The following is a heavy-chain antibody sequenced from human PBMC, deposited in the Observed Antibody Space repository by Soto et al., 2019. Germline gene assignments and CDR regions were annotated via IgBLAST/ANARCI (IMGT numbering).Heavy chain of an antibody. V-gene: IGHV3-11*05. CDR2: VSTSSSYT. J-gene: IGHJ4*02. CDR3: ARIRLTGYFDY. CDR1: GFTFSDNY. Sequence: QVQLVESGGGLVKPGGSLRLSCVASGFTFSDNYMTWIRQAPGKGLEWLSYVSTSSSYTNYAASVKGRFTISRDKAMNSRYLQLNSLRAEDTAVYYCARIRLTGYFDYWGQGTLVTVSS.